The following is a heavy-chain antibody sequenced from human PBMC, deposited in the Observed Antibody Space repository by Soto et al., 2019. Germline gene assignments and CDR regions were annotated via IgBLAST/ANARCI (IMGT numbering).Heavy chain of an antibody. Sequence: QVQLVQSGAEVKQPGSSVKVSCKASGGTFSSYTISWVRQAPGQGLEWMGRIIPILGIANYAQKFQGRVTITADKSTSTAYMELSSLRSEDTAVYYCARGSSSWEYYYYYYMDVWGKGTTVTVSS. CDR3: ARGSSSWEYYYYYYMDV. D-gene: IGHD6-13*01. CDR1: GGTFSSYT. CDR2: IIPILGIA. V-gene: IGHV1-69*02. J-gene: IGHJ6*03.